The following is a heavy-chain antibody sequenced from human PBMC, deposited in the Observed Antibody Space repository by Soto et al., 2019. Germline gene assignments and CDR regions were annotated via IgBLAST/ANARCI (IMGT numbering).Heavy chain of an antibody. J-gene: IGHJ6*02. V-gene: IGHV1-46*01. Sequence: SVRISGNASLSTFTNYYMNWVRQAPGQGLEWMGIINPSGVTTTYAQNLQGRVTMTRDTSTNAVYMELSSLRSEDTAVYYCANYSAHSASSDYYQYYGMDVWGQGTKVTVYS. CDR3: ANYSAHSASSDYYQYYGMDV. D-gene: IGHD1-26*01. CDR1: LSTFTNYY. CDR2: INPSGVTT.